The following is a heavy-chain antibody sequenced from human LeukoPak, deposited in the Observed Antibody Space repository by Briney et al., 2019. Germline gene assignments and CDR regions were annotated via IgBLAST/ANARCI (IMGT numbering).Heavy chain of an antibody. V-gene: IGHV4-30-4*01. J-gene: IGHJ4*02. D-gene: IGHD3-9*01. CDR2: IYYSGST. Sequence: SQTLSLTCTVSGGSTSSGDYYWSWIRQPPGKGLEWIGYIYYSGSTYYNPSLKSRVTISVDTSKNQFSLKLSSVTAADTAVYYCARDDFDHYFDYWGQGTLVTVSS. CDR3: ARDDFDHYFDY. CDR1: GGSTSSGDYY.